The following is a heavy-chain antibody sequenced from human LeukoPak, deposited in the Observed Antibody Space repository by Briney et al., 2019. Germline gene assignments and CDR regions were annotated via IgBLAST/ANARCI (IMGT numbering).Heavy chain of an antibody. CDR2: IYYSGST. CDR3: ARARGENPPDY. Sequence: PSETLSLTCTVSGGSISSYYWSWIRQPPGKGLEWIGYIYYSGSTNYNPSLKSRVTISVDTSKNQFSLKLSSVTAADTAVYYCARARGENPPDYWGQGTLVTVSS. J-gene: IGHJ4*02. D-gene: IGHD2-21*01. V-gene: IGHV4-59*08. CDR1: GGSISSYY.